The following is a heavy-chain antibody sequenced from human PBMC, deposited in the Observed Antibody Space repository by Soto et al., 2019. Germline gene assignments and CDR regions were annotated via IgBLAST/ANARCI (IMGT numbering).Heavy chain of an antibody. Sequence: GEPLKISCKGSGYSFTSYWIGWSRQMPGKGLEWRGIIYPCDPQTRYSPSFHGQVTSSADQPISPAYLQWSMLKASDTAMYYGASGRWLQLPWYAPWGQGALVPCSS. CDR3: ASGRWLQLPWYAP. CDR2: IYPCDPQT. CDR1: GYSFTSYW. J-gene: IGHJ5*02. D-gene: IGHD5-12*01. V-gene: IGHV5-51*04.